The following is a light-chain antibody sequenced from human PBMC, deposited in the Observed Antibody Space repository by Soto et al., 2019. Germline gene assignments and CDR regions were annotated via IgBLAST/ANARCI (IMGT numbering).Light chain of an antibody. CDR1: QSISSY. J-gene: IGKJ4*01. Sequence: DIQVTQSPSSVSASVGDRVTITCRASQSISSYLNWYQQKPGKAPKLLIYAASSLQSGVPSRFSGSGSDTEFTLIISRLEPEDFAVYYCHHYGSTLHPFGGGTK. CDR2: AAS. CDR3: HHYGSTLHP. V-gene: IGKV1-39*01.